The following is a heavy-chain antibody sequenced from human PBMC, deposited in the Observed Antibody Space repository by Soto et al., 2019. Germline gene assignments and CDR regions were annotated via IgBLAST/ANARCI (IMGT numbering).Heavy chain of an antibody. Sequence: SETLSLTCTVSGGSISSSSFYWGWIRQPPGKGLEWIGSFYYSESTYYNPSLKSRVIISVDTSKNQFSLKLSSVTAADTSVYYCATITIFGVVPNYFDYWGQGTLVTVSS. CDR2: FYYSEST. D-gene: IGHD3-3*01. CDR3: ATITIFGVVPNYFDY. J-gene: IGHJ4*02. V-gene: IGHV4-39*01. CDR1: GGSISSSSFY.